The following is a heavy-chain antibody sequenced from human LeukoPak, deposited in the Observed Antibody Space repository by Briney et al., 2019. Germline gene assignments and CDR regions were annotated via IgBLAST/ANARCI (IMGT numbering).Heavy chain of an antibody. D-gene: IGHD3-10*01. Sequence: GGSLRLSCAASGFSFNTYVMNWVRQAPGKRLEWVSLISDSGGSTYYADPVKGRFTISRDNSKDTLYLQMNSLRAEDTAVYYCAKEGPSNYYGSGSYSYLGYWGQGTLVTVSS. V-gene: IGHV3-23*01. CDR3: AKEGPSNYYGSGSYSYLGY. CDR2: ISDSGGST. CDR1: GFSFNTYV. J-gene: IGHJ4*02.